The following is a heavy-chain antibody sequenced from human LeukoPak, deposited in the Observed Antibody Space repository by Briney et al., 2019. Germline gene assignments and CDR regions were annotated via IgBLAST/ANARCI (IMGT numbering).Heavy chain of an antibody. CDR1: GDSASYNVAA. CDR3: VACRDNSYYSETFGF. D-gene: IGHD2-15*01. Sequence: SQTLSLTCAISGDSASYNVAAWNWIRQSPSRGLEWLGRTLYRSKWYNDYAESVKSRITINPDTSKNQFTLQLKSVTPEDTAVYYCVACRDNSYYSETFGFWGQGTTVIVSS. CDR2: TLYRSKWYN. J-gene: IGHJ3*01. V-gene: IGHV6-1*01.